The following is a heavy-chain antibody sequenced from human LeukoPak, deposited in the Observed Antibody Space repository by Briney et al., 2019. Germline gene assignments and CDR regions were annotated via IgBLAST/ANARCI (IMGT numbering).Heavy chain of an antibody. CDR1: GYSFTTYW. V-gene: IGHV5-51*01. Sequence: GESLKISCKGSGYSFTTYWIGWVRQMPGKGLEWMGIIYPGDSDTRYSPSFQGQVTISADKSISTAYLQWSSLKASDTAMYYCARHAELYVDTAMDYYYYYMDVWGKGTTVTVSS. CDR2: IYPGDSDT. CDR3: ARHAELYVDTAMDYYYYYMDV. D-gene: IGHD5-18*01. J-gene: IGHJ6*03.